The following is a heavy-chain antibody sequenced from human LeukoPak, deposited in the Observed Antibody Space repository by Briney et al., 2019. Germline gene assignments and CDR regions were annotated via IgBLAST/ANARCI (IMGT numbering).Heavy chain of an antibody. CDR1: GDSISSTTYY. CDR2: IYHSGTT. D-gene: IGHD3-10*01. CDR3: ARHYRGPTSSVDY. V-gene: IGHV4-39*01. Sequence: PSETLSLTCTVSGDSISSTTYYWGWIRQPPGKGLEWIGSIYHSGTTYYNSSLKSRVIISVGTSKNQFSLKLSSVTAADTAVFYCARHYRGPTSSVDYWGQGTLVTVSS. J-gene: IGHJ4*02.